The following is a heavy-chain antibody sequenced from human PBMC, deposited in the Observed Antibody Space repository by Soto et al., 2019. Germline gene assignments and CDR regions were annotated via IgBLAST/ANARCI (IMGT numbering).Heavy chain of an antibody. V-gene: IGHV1-8*01. Sequence: QVQLVQSGAEVKKPGASVKVSCKASGYTFTSSDISWVRQATGQGLEWLGWMHPNRGITGYTQTFQGRVTMTRNTSISTAYMELSSLRSEDTAVYYCAVGFRSGWVFDYWGQGARVTVSS. D-gene: IGHD6-19*01. CDR1: GYTFTSSD. CDR3: AVGFRSGWVFDY. CDR2: MHPNRGIT. J-gene: IGHJ4*02.